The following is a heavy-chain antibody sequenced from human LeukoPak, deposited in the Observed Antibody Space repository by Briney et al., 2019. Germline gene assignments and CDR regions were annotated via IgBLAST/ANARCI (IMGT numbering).Heavy chain of an antibody. V-gene: IGHV1-69*04. CDR1: EGTFSSYA. CDR2: IIPILGIA. J-gene: IGHJ3*02. CDR3: ARDRYCSGGSCYGPRLMAFDI. Sequence: GASVKVSCKASEGTFSSYAISWVRQAPGQGLEWMGRIIPILGIANYAQKFQGRVTITADKSTSTAYMELSSLRSEDTAVYYCARDRYCSGGSCYGPRLMAFDIWGQGTMVTVSS. D-gene: IGHD2-15*01.